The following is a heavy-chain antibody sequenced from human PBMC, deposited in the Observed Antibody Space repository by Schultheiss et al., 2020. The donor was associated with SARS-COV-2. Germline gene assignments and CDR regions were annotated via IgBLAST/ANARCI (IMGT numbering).Heavy chain of an antibody. V-gene: IGHV3-48*04. D-gene: IGHD3-22*01. CDR1: GFTFSSYS. J-gene: IGHJ6*02. CDR2: ISSSGSTI. CDR3: ARDLWLLDYYYGMDV. Sequence: GGSLRLSCAASGFTFSSYSMNWVRQAPGKGLEWVSYISSSGSTIYYADSVKGRFTISRDNAKNSLYLQMNSLRAEDTAVYYCARDLWLLDYYYGMDVWGQGTTVTVSS.